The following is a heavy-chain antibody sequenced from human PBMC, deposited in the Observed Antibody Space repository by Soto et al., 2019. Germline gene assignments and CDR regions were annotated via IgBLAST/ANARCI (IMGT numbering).Heavy chain of an antibody. Sequence: PGESLRISCKGSGYSFTSYWIGWVGQMPGKSLEWVGSIYPGDSDTRYSPSFQGQVTISADKSINSVYLQWSSLKASDTATYYCARLGFNYDFLSGYYNVHRYYGIDVWGQGTTVTVSS. CDR1: GYSFTSYW. CDR3: ARLGFNYDFLSGYYNVHRYYGIDV. J-gene: IGHJ6*02. CDR2: IYPGDSDT. D-gene: IGHD3-3*01. V-gene: IGHV5-51*01.